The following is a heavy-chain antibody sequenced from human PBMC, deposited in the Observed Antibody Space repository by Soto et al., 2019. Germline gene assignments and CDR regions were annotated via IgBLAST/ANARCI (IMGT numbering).Heavy chain of an antibody. D-gene: IGHD3-3*01. CDR2: IKSKTDGGTT. CDR1: GFTFSNAW. Sequence: GGSLRLSCAASGFTFSNAWMSWVRQAPGKGLEWVGRIKSKTDGGTTDYAAPVKGRFTISRDDSKNTLYLQMNSLKTEDTAVYYCTTHGLRFLEWLLYYWGQGTLVTVSS. J-gene: IGHJ4*02. V-gene: IGHV3-15*01. CDR3: TTHGLRFLEWLLYY.